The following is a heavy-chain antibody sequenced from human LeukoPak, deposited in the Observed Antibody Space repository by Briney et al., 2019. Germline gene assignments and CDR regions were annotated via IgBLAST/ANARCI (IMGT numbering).Heavy chain of an antibody. V-gene: IGHV3-30*18. J-gene: IGHJ4*02. CDR3: AKDGGAGFFDS. Sequence: PGGSLRLSCAASGFTFSNYGIHWVRQAPGKGLEWVAVISYDGSKEYYIDSVKGRFTISRDNSKSTLYLQMNSLRGEDTAVYYCAKDGGAGFFDSWGQGTLVTVSS. D-gene: IGHD6-13*01. CDR1: GFTFSNYG. CDR2: ISYDGSKE.